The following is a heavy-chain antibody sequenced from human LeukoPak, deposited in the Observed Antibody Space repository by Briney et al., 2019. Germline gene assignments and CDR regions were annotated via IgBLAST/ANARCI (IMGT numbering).Heavy chain of an antibody. CDR2: INPSGGST. V-gene: IGHV1-46*01. Sequence: ASVKVSCKASGYTFTSYYMHWVRQAPGQGLEWMGIINPSGGSTSYAQKFQGRVTMTRDTSTSTVYMELSSLRSEDTAVYYCASPMGYSGSYAPFDYWGQGTLVTVSS. CDR1: GYTFTSYY. CDR3: ASPMGYSGSYAPFDY. D-gene: IGHD1-26*01. J-gene: IGHJ4*02.